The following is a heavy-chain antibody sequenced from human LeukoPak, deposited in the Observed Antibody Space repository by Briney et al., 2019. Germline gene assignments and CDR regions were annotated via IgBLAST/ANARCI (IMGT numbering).Heavy chain of an antibody. CDR3: ARDGDYGTGSYYRGCIDS. V-gene: IGHV1-2*02. Sequence: ASVTVSYMTSGYSFTAFYIHWVRQAPGQGLEWMGWIHPRRGDTNYPQKFQGRVTITRDTSHSPAYLDLSSLRSDDTAVYYCARDGDYGTGSYYRGCIDSWGQGTPVTVSP. CDR2: IHPRRGDT. D-gene: IGHD3-10*01. J-gene: IGHJ4*02. CDR1: GYSFTAFY.